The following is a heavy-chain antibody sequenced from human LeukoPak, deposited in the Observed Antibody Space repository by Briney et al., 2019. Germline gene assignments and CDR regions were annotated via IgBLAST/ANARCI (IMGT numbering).Heavy chain of an antibody. D-gene: IGHD3-16*01. CDR3: ARDTRGLGEFDY. J-gene: IGHJ4*02. V-gene: IGHV3-48*03. CDR1: GFTFSRYE. CDR2: ISSSGSTI. Sequence: GGSLRLSCAASGFTFSRYEMNWVRQAPGKGLEWVSYISSSGSTIYYADSVKGRFTISRDNAKHSLYLQMNSLRAEDTAVYYCARDTRGLGEFDYWGQGTLVTVSS.